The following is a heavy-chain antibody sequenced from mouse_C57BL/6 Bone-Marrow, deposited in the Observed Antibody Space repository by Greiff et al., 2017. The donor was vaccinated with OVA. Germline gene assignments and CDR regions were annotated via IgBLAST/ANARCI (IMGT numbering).Heavy chain of an antibody. J-gene: IGHJ4*01. CDR3: AIPYYYGRSYAMDY. V-gene: IGHV1-52*01. Sequence: QVQLQQPGAELVRPGSSVKLSCKASGYTFTSYWMHWVKQRPIQGLEWIGNIDPSDSETHYNQKFKDKATLTVDKSSSTAYMQLSSLTSEDSAVYYCAIPYYYGRSYAMDYWGQGTTVTVSS. D-gene: IGHD1-1*01. CDR1: GYTFTSYW. CDR2: IDPSDSET.